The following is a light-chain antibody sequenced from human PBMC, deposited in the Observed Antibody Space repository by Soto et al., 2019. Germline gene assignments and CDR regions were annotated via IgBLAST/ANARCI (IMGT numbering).Light chain of an antibody. CDR1: QSILYSSNNKSY. V-gene: IGKV4-1*01. CDR3: QQYYNTPLT. J-gene: IGKJ4*01. CDR2: WAF. Sequence: DIVMTQSPDSLAVSLGERATINCKASQSILYSSNNKSYLAWYQQQPGQPPKLLIYWAFTRESGVPDRFSGSGSGTDFTLTISSLQAEDVAVYYCQQYYNTPLTFGGGTKVQIK.